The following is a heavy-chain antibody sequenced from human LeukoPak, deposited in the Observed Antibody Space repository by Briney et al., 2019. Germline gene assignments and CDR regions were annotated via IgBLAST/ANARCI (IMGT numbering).Heavy chain of an antibody. CDR1: GDSFSSNSAA. Sequence: SQTLSLTCAISGDSFSSNSAAWNWIRQSPSRGLEWLGRTYYRSKWDNDYAVSVKSRISINPDTSKNQFSLQLNSVTPEDTAVYYCARGKQLWHGQYYFDYWGQGTLVTVSS. D-gene: IGHD5-18*01. CDR2: TYYRSKWDN. J-gene: IGHJ4*02. V-gene: IGHV6-1*01. CDR3: ARGKQLWHGQYYFDY.